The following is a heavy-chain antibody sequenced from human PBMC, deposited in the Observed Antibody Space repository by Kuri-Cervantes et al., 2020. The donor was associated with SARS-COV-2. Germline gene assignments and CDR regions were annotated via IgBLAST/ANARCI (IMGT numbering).Heavy chain of an antibody. J-gene: IGHJ4*02. V-gene: IGHV3-23*01. D-gene: IGHD6-13*01. CDR3: AKSGLYTSNWNLFDH. Sequence: GGSLRLSCAASGFTVSSNYMSWVRQAPGKGLEWVSSISGGGYSTYYADSVKGRFTISRDTSQKTLYLQMNSLRADDTALYYCAKSGLYTSNWNLFDHWGQGTRGTGSS. CDR1: GFTVSSNY. CDR2: ISGGGYST.